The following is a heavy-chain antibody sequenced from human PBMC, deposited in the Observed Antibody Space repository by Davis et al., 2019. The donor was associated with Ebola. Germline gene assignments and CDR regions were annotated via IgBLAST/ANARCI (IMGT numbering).Heavy chain of an antibody. J-gene: IGHJ4*02. CDR2: ISGGYT. CDR3: ARVYNWGFDF. V-gene: IGHV3-48*02. Sequence: PGGSLRLSCAASGFSFTSYSMNWVRQAPGKGLEWVAYISGGYTYYAESVKGRFTISRDSAKDSLYLHMDRLRDDDTAVYYCARVYNWGFDFWGQGTLVTVSS. CDR1: GFSFTSYS. D-gene: IGHD1-20*01.